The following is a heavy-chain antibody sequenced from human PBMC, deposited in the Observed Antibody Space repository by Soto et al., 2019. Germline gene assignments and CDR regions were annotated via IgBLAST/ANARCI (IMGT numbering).Heavy chain of an antibody. Sequence: QVQXXXSGPXLVKPXXXXSLTXTXSGGSISSGDYYWSCIRQPPGKGLEWIGYIYYSGSTYYNPSLKSRVTISVDTYNNQFSLKLSSVTAADTAVYYCARRYCSGGSCYGPYYYYYYGMDXXXXXXTVTVSS. J-gene: IGHJ6*01. D-gene: IGHD2-15*01. CDR3: ARRYCSGGSCYGPYYYYYYGMDX. V-gene: IGHV4-30-4*01. CDR2: IYYSGST. CDR1: GGSISSGDYY.